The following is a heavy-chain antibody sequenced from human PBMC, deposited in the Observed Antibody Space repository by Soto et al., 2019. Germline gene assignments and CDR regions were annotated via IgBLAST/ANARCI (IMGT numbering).Heavy chain of an antibody. CDR2: INPTGGDT. J-gene: IGHJ6*02. Sequence: QVQLVQSRAEVKRPGASVQVSCKTSGYTFTTYFMHWVRQAPGQGFEWLGRINPTGGDTVYAQKFQGRVSVTKDTSTSTVYIELGSLTSKDTAVYYCARGSYASNVFIMDVWGQGTAVTVSS. D-gene: IGHD2-2*01. V-gene: IGHV1-46*01. CDR1: GYTFTTYF. CDR3: ARGSYASNVFIMDV.